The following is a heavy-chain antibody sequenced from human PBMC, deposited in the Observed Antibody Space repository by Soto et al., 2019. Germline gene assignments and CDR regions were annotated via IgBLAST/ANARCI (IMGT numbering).Heavy chain of an antibody. V-gene: IGHV3-15*01. CDR1: ELTLTNAW. J-gene: IGHJ4*02. D-gene: IGHD5-18*01. CDR3: TNLIRGFSYSPY. Sequence: EVRLGESGGGLVKPGGSLRLSCVASELTLTNAWMSWVRQAPGKGLEWVGRIKSKTEGGTPDYAAPVKGRFTLSRDDSKNTLYLQMNSLMTEDTAVYYCTNLIRGFSYSPYGGQGTLVTVSS. CDR2: IKSKTEGGTP.